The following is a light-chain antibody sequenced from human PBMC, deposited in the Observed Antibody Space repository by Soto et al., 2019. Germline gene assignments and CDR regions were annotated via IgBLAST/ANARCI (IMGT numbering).Light chain of an antibody. CDR1: SSDVGSYNY. CDR2: EVR. Sequence: QSALTQPASVSGSPGQSNTISCTGTSSDVGSYNYVAWYQQFPGKTPKLMIYEVRNRPSGVSSRFSGSKSGNTASLTISGLQAEDEADYYCISYTGSDTSYVFGTGTKLTVL. CDR3: ISYTGSDTSYV. V-gene: IGLV2-14*01. J-gene: IGLJ1*01.